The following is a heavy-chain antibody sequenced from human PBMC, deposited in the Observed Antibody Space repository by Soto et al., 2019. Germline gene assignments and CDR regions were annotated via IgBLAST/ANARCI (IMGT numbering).Heavy chain of an antibody. J-gene: IGHJ3*01. CDR1: GLTFSDYY. D-gene: IGHD3-3*01. Sequence: EVQVVESGGGLVQPGGSLRLSCAVSGLTFSDYYFDWVRQSPGKGLEWVGRSKNKANGYTMEYAASVKGRFTISRDDSKNSEFLQMSSLRTEDTAVYYCVIVGRTSWGHGTTVTVPS. V-gene: IGHV3-72*01. CDR2: SKNKANGYTM. CDR3: VIVGRTS.